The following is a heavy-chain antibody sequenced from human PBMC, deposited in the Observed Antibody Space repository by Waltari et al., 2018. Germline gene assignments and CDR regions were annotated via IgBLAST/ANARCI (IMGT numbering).Heavy chain of an antibody. CDR2: ISGSGGRK. J-gene: IGHJ3*02. CDR1: GFTFSSYA. D-gene: IGHD3-3*01. Sequence: EVQLVESGGGLVQPGGSLRLSCAASGFTFSSYAMSWVRQAPGKGLEWVSAISGSGGRKNYADSVKGRFTISRDNAKNTLYLQMNSLRAEDTAVYYWAKEVQLEWLRPASDAFDIWGQGTMVSVSS. CDR3: AKEVQLEWLRPASDAFDI. V-gene: IGHV3-23*04.